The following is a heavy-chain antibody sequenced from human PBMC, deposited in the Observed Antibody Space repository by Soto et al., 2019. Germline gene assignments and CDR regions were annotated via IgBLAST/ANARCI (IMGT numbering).Heavy chain of an antibody. CDR2: INHSGST. D-gene: IGHD4-17*01. J-gene: IGHJ4*02. CDR1: GGSFSGYY. V-gene: IGHV4-34*01. Sequence: SETLSLTCAVYGGSFSGYYWGWIRQPPGKGLEWIGEINHSGSTNYNPSLKSRVTISGDTAKTQFSLRRSSVTAAATAVYYCARGVGVTTFPFDYWGQGTLVTVSS. CDR3: ARGVGVTTFPFDY.